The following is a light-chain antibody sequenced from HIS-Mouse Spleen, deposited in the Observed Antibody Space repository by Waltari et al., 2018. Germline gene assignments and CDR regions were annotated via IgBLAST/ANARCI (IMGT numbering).Light chain of an antibody. J-gene: IGLJ2*01. V-gene: IGLV2-14*03. CDR1: SSDVGGYNY. Sequence: QSALTPPASVSGSPGQSIPIPCPGTSSDVGGYNYVPWYQQHPGKAPQLRIYDVSNRPSGVSNRFSGSKSGNTASLTISGLQAEDEADYYCSSYTSSSTLVFGGGTKLTVL. CDR2: DVS. CDR3: SSYTSSSTLV.